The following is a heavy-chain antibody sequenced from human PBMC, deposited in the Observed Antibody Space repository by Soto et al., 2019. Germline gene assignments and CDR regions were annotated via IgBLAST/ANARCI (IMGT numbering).Heavy chain of an antibody. J-gene: IGHJ4*02. V-gene: IGHV3-48*01. CDR1: GFTFSSYS. D-gene: IGHD3-10*01. Sequence: EVQLVESGGGLVQPGGSLRLSCAASGFTFSSYSMNWVRQAPGKGLEWVSYISSSSSTIYYAVSVKGRFTISRDNAKNSLYLQMNSLRAEDTAVYYCARSTTMVRGVLDYWGQGTLVTVSS. CDR2: ISSSSSTI. CDR3: ARSTTMVRGVLDY.